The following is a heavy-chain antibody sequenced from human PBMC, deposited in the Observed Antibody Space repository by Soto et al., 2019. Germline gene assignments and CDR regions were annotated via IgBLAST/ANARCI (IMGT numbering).Heavy chain of an antibody. CDR1: GFSFSIYN. J-gene: IGHJ4*02. D-gene: IGHD6-19*01. CDR3: ARDERSVAVAPFSDY. Sequence: EVQLVESGGGLVRPGGSLRLSCAASGFSFSIYNMSWVRQAPGKGLEWVSFISSSSNYIYYADSVKGRFTISRDNAKNSLFLQMNNLRAEDTAVYFCARDERSVAVAPFSDYWGQGTQVTVSS. CDR2: ISSSSNYI. V-gene: IGHV3-21*01.